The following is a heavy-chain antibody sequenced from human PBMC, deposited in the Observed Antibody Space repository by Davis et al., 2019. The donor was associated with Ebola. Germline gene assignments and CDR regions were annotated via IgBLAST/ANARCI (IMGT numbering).Heavy chain of an antibody. CDR3: ARAPTWSQINYYCFDY. CDR2: INPNSGGT. D-gene: IGHD3-10*01. V-gene: IGHV1-2*02. CDR1: GHTFTGYY. J-gene: IGHJ4*02. Sequence: ASVKVSCKASGHTFTGYYMYWVRQAPGQGLEWMGWINPNSGGTNYAQKFQGRVTMTRDTSISTAYMELSSLRSDDTAVYYCARAPTWSQINYYCFDYWGQGTLVTVSS.